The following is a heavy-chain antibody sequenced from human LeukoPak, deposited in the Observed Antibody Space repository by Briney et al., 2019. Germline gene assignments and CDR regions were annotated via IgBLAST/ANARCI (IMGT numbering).Heavy chain of an antibody. V-gene: IGHV4-34*01. D-gene: IGHD3-22*01. CDR3: AIPYYYDSSGYYPAGDY. CDR2: INHSGST. CDR1: GGSFSGYY. Sequence: SETLSLTCAVYGGSFSGYYWSWIRQPPGKGLEWIGEINHSGSTNYNPSLKSRVTISVDTSKNQFSLKLSSVTAADTAVYYCAIPYYYDSSGYYPAGDYWGQGTLVTVSS. J-gene: IGHJ4*02.